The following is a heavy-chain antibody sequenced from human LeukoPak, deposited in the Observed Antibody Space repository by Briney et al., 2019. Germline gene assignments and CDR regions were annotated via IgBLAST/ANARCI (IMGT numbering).Heavy chain of an antibody. CDR3: ARGGESTYYDFWSGSTSGMDV. V-gene: IGHV1-2*02. J-gene: IGHJ6*02. D-gene: IGHD3-3*01. Sequence: ASVKVSCKASGYTFTGYYMPWVRQAPGQGLAWMGWINPNSGGTNYAQKFQGRVTMTRDTSISTAYMELSRLRSDDTAVYYCARGGESTYYDFWSGSTSGMDVWGQGTTVTVSS. CDR2: INPNSGGT. CDR1: GYTFTGYY.